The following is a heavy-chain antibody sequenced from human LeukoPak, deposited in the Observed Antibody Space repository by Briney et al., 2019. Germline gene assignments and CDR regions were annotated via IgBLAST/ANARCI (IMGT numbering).Heavy chain of an antibody. D-gene: IGHD5-18*01. V-gene: IGHV4-4*09. J-gene: IGHJ2*01. CDR1: GGSITGYS. Sequence: SEALSLTCSVSGGSITGYSWGWVRQPPGKGLGCIGYMFDRGSPNHHPSLQNRVTTSVDTSKNEFSLRLTSATAAATAVYYCARRIQLWSYWHFDLWGRGTLVTVSS. CDR2: MFDRGSP. CDR3: ARRIQLWSYWHFDL.